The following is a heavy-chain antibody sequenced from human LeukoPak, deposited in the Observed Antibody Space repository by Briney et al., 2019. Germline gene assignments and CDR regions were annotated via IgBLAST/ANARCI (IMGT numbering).Heavy chain of an antibody. CDR3: ARAGGDTTWSQDFDD. V-gene: IGHV4-59*02. D-gene: IGHD1-26*01. Sequence: SETPEPTCTVAGASVSSHYWSWIRQPPGKGLEWIGYISYSGNSDYNPAPKSRVTISVDTSKNQLSMRMASVTAADTAVYYCARAGGDTTWSQDFDDWGQGTLVTVSS. CDR2: ISYSGNS. CDR1: GASVSSHY. J-gene: IGHJ4*02.